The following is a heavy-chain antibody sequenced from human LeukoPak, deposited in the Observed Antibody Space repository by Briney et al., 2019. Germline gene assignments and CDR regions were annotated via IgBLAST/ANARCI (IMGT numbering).Heavy chain of an antibody. J-gene: IGHJ3*02. Sequence: SQTLSLPCTVSGGSISSGSYYWSWIRQPAGEGLEWIGRIYTTGSTNYNPSLKSRVTISVDTSKNQFSLKLSSVSAADTAVYYCARDLGWLLAFDIWGQGTMVTVSS. CDR3: ARDLGWLLAFDI. CDR1: GGSISSGSYY. CDR2: IYTTGST. V-gene: IGHV4-61*02. D-gene: IGHD3-3*01.